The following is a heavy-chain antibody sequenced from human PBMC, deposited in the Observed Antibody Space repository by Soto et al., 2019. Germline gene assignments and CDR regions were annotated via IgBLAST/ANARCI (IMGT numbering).Heavy chain of an antibody. CDR2: ISYDGSNK. V-gene: IGHV3-30*18. CDR3: PKDAHPGDGDCSVADY. Sequence: QVQLVESGGGVVQPGRSLRLSCAASGFTFSSYGMHWVRQAPGKGLEWVAAISYDGSNKYYADSVKGRFTISRDNSEHTFYMNMYRLRTEDTAMFYCPKDAHPGDGDCSVADYWGQGTLVTFSS. J-gene: IGHJ4*02. D-gene: IGHD2-21*02. CDR1: GFTFSSYG.